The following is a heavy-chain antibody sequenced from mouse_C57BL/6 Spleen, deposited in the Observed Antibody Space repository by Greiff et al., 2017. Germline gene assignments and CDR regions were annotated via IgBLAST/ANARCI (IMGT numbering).Heavy chain of an antibody. V-gene: IGHV1-74*01. CDR1: GYTFTSYW. CDR3: AIGGGSSFSWFAY. Sequence: QVQLQQPGAELVKPGASVKVSCKASGYTFTSYWMHWVKQRPGQGLEWIGRIHPSDSDTNYNQKFKGKGTLTVDKSSSTAYMQLSSLTSEDSAVYYCAIGGGSSFSWFAYWGQGTLVTGSA. J-gene: IGHJ3*01. CDR2: IHPSDSDT. D-gene: IGHD1-1*01.